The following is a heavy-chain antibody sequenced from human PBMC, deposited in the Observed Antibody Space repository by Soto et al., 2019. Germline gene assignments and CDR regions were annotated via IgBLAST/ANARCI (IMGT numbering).Heavy chain of an antibody. CDR2: IYYSGST. CDR3: ARVGYSNPIDY. D-gene: IGHD4-4*01. CDR1: GGSISSGGYY. J-gene: IGHJ4*02. V-gene: IGHV4-31*03. Sequence: LSLTCTVSGGSISSGGYYWSWIRQHPGKGLEWIGYIYYSGSTYYNPSLKSRVTISVDTSKNQFSLKLSSVTAADTAVYYCARVGYSNPIDYWGQGTLVTVSS.